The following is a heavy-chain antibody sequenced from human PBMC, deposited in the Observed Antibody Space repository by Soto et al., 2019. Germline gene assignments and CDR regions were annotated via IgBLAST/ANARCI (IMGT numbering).Heavy chain of an antibody. CDR2: ISGSGGST. V-gene: IGHV3-23*01. D-gene: IGHD3-10*01. CDR3: AKGRGSGSYYDYYYMDV. Sequence: EVQLLESGGGLVQPGGSLRLSCAASGFTFSSYAMSWVRQAPGKGLEWVSAISGSGGSTYYADSVKGRFTISRDNSKNTLYLQMNSLRAEDTAVYYCAKGRGSGSYYDYYYMDVWGKGTTVTVSS. CDR1: GFTFSSYA. J-gene: IGHJ6*03.